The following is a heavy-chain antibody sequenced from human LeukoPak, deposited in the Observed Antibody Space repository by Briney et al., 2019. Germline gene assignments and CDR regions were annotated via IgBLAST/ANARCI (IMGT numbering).Heavy chain of an antibody. CDR2: IYTSGST. Sequence: PSETLSLTCTVSGGSISSYYWSWTRQPPGKGLEWIGYIYTSGSTNYNPSLKSRVTISVDTSKNQFSLKLSSVTAADTAVYYCARQGDRGIAAAGLFDYWGQGTLVTVSS. CDR3: ARQGDRGIAAAGLFDY. D-gene: IGHD6-13*01. V-gene: IGHV4-4*09. CDR1: GGSISSYY. J-gene: IGHJ4*02.